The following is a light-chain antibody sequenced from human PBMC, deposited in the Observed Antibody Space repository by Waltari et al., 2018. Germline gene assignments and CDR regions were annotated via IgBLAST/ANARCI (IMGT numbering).Light chain of an antibody. CDR2: SNN. CDR3: AAWDDSLNGHVV. V-gene: IGLV1-44*01. CDR1: SSNIGSNT. J-gene: IGLJ2*01. Sequence: QSVLTQPPSASGTPGQRVTISCSGSSSNIGSNTVNWYQQHPGTAPKLLIYSNNKRHSGVPDRFSGTKSGTSASLAISGLQSEDEGDYYCAAWDDSLNGHVVFGGGTKLTVL.